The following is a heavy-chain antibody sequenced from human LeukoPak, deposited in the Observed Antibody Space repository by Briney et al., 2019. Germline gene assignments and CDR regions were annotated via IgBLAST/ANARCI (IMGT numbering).Heavy chain of an antibody. CDR2: LNSGGSTV. CDR1: GFTFSDYY. V-gene: IGHV3-11*01. D-gene: IGHD3-16*02. CDR3: ARGALITSGGVIPYYFDY. Sequence: GGSLRLSCAASGFTFSDYYMSWIRQAPGAGLEWVSSLNSGGSTVGYAESVKGRFTISRDNAKNSMYLQKNNLRAEDTAVYYCARGALITSGGVIPYYFDYWGQGTLVTVSS. J-gene: IGHJ4*02.